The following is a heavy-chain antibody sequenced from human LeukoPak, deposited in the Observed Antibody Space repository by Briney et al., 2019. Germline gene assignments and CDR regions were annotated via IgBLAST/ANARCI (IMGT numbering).Heavy chain of an antibody. CDR2: IYYSGST. V-gene: IGHV4-39*01. J-gene: IGHJ6*03. CDR3: ARLPRYDFWSGSNYMDV. D-gene: IGHD3-3*01. CDR1: GGSISSSSHY. Sequence: SETLSLTCTVSGGSISSSSHYWGWIRQPPGKGLEWIGSIYYSGSTYYNPSLKSRVTISVDTSKNQFSLKLSSVTAADTAVYYCARLPRYDFWSGSNYMDVWGKGTTVTVSS.